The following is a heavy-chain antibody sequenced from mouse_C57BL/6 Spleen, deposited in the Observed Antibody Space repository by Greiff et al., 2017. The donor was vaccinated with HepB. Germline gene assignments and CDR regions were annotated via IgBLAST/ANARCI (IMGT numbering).Heavy chain of an antibody. Sequence: EVHLVESGGGLVKPGGSLKLSCAASGFTFSDYGMHWVRQAPEKGLEWVAYISSGSSTIYYADTVKGRFTISRDNAKNTLFLQMTSLRSEDTAMYYCARDLYGNPYYFDYWGQGTTLTVSS. V-gene: IGHV5-17*01. D-gene: IGHD2-1*01. CDR3: ARDLYGNPYYFDY. J-gene: IGHJ2*01. CDR1: GFTFSDYG. CDR2: ISSGSSTI.